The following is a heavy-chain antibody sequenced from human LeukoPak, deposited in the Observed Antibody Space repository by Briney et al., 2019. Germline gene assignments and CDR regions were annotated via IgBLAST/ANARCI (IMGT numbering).Heavy chain of an antibody. CDR3: AKRVPGWYYCDY. CDR2: IRSKANSYAT. CDR1: GFTFSGSA. J-gene: IGHJ4*02. V-gene: IGHV3-73*01. Sequence: PGGSLRLSCAASGFTFSGSAMHWVRQASGKGLEWVGRIRSKANSYATAYAASVKGRFTISRDDSKNTAYLQMNSLRVEDTAVYYCAKRVPGWYYCDYWGQGTVVTVSS. D-gene: IGHD6-19*01.